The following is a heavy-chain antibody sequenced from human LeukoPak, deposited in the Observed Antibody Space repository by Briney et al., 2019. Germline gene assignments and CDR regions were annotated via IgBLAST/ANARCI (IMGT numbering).Heavy chain of an antibody. CDR2: INWNGGST. CDR1: GFTFDDYG. Sequence: PGGSLRLSCAASGFTFDDYGMSWVRQAPGEGLEWVSGINWNGGSTGYADSVKGRFTISRDNAKSSLYLQMNSLRAEDTAVYYCARRWGFDAFDIWGQGTMVTVSS. CDR3: ARRWGFDAFDI. J-gene: IGHJ3*02. V-gene: IGHV3-20*04. D-gene: IGHD5-24*01.